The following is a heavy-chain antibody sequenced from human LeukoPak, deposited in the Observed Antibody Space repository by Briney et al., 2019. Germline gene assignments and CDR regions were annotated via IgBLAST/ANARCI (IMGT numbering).Heavy chain of an antibody. V-gene: IGHV4-34*01. CDR1: GGSFSGYY. Sequence: PSETLSLTCAVYGGSFSGYYWSWIRQPPGKGLEWIGEINHSGSTNYNPSLKSRVTISVDTSKNQFSLKLSSVTAADTAVYYCASFWDGYNPFDYWGQGSLVTVSS. CDR2: INHSGST. J-gene: IGHJ4*02. D-gene: IGHD5-24*01. CDR3: ASFWDGYNPFDY.